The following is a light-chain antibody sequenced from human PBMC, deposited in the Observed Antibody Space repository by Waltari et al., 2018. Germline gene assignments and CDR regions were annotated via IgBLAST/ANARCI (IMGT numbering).Light chain of an antibody. CDR3: QQYNSYPWT. Sequence: DIQMTQSPSTLSASVGDRVTITCRASQSISSWLAWYHQKPGKAPKLLIYKASSLESGVPSRFSGSGSGTEFTLTMSSLQPDDFATYYCQQYNSYPWTFGQGTKVEIK. J-gene: IGKJ1*01. V-gene: IGKV1-5*03. CDR1: QSISSW. CDR2: KAS.